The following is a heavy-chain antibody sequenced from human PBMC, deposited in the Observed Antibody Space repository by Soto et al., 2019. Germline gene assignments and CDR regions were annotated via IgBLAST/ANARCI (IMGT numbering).Heavy chain of an antibody. Sequence: ASVKVSCKASGYTFTSYAMHWVRQAPGQRLEWMGWINAGNGNTKYSQKFQGRVTITRDTSASTAYMELSSLRSEDTAFYYWAGSFTLPAAIGYGGQGTLVTVSS. CDR2: INAGNGNT. CDR3: AGSFTLPAAIGY. V-gene: IGHV1-3*01. D-gene: IGHD2-2*02. J-gene: IGHJ4*02. CDR1: GYTFTSYA.